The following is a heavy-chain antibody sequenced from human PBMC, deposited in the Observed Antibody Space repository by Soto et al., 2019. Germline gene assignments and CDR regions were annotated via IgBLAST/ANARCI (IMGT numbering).Heavy chain of an antibody. CDR2: ISGSGVTT. Sequence: EVQLLESGGGVVQPGGSLRLSCAASGFTFSNYAMSWVRQAPGKGLQWVSSISGSGVTTYYADSVKGRFAISRDNSRNPLYLQMSSLRVEDTAIYYCASLSDAFDIWGQGTMVTVSS. CDR3: ASLSDAFDI. V-gene: IGHV3-23*01. J-gene: IGHJ3*02. CDR1: GFTFSNYA.